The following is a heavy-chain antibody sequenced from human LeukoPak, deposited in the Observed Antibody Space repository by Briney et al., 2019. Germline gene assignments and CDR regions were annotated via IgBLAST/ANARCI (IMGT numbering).Heavy chain of an antibody. CDR2: IIPNSGDT. CDR1: GYTFTGYY. D-gene: IGHD3-16*01. CDR3: ARDVWGVGAPRLDY. V-gene: IGHV1-2*02. Sequence: ASVKVSCKASGYTFTGYYMHWVRQAPGHGLGWVGWIIPNSGDTNFAQKFQGRVTMTRDTSISTAYMELSRLRSDDTAVYYCARDVWGVGAPRLDYWGQGTLVTVSS. J-gene: IGHJ4*02.